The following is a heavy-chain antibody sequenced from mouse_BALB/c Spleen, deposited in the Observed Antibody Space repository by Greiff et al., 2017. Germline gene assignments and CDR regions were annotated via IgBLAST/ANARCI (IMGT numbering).Heavy chain of an antibody. V-gene: IGHV5-6-4*01. D-gene: IGHD1-1*01. Sequence: EVQLLESGAGLVKPGGSLKLSCAASGYTFSSYTMSWVRQTPEQRLEWVATISSGGSYTYYPDNVKGRFTISRDNAKNTLYLQMSSLKSEDTAMYYCASSTPEVGVDYWGEGTTVTVSS. J-gene: IGHJ1*01. CDR1: GYTFSSYT. CDR2: ISSGGSYT. CDR3: ASSTPEVGVDY.